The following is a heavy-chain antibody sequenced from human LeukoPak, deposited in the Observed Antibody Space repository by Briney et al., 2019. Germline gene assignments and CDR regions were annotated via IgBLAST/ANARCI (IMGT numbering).Heavy chain of an antibody. J-gene: IGHJ4*02. V-gene: IGHV5-51*01. CDR1: GYSFTSYW. D-gene: IGHD3-22*01. Sequence: NHGESLKISCKGSGYSFTSYWTGWVRQMPGKGLEWMGIIYPGDSDTRYSPSFQGQVTISADKSISTAYLQWSSLKASDTAMYYCASAYYYDSSGYWYYFDYWGQGTLVTVSS. CDR3: ASAYYYDSSGYWYYFDY. CDR2: IYPGDSDT.